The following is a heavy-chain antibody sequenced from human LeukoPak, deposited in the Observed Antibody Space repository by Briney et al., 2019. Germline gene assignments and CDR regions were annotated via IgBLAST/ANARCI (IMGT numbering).Heavy chain of an antibody. CDR1: GFTFSNYG. CDR2: IRYDGSNK. J-gene: IGHJ4*02. D-gene: IGHD5-18*01. V-gene: IGHV3-30*02. Sequence: GGSLRLSCAASGFTFSNYGMHWVRQAPGKGLEWVAFIRYDGSNKYYADSVKGRFTISRDNSKNTVYLQMNSLRAEDMAVYYCARDLSGVTGYTYGRGIDYWGQGTLVTVSS. CDR3: ARDLSGVTGYTYGRGIDY.